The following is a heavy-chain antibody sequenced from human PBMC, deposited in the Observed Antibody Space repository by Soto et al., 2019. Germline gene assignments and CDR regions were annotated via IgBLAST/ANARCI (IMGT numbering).Heavy chain of an antibody. J-gene: IGHJ6*02. V-gene: IGHV3-23*01. CDR2: ISGSGYST. CDR1: GFTFSSNA. Sequence: EVQLLESGGGFVQPGGSLRLSCAASGFTFSSNAMSWVRQAPGKGLEWVTAISGSGYSTYYADSVKGRFTISRDNCKNKLYLQMNSLRAEDTAVYYCAKSSSSSSGYKDYSYYGMDVWGQGTTVTVSS. CDR3: AKSSSSSSGYKDYSYYGMDV. D-gene: IGHD6-6*01.